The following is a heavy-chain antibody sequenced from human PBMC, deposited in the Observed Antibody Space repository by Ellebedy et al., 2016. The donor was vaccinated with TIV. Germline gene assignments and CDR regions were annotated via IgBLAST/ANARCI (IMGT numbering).Heavy chain of an antibody. V-gene: IGHV3-33*01. D-gene: IGHD2/OR15-2a*01. CDR1: GFTFSSYG. Sequence: GESLKISCAASGFTFSSYGMHWVGQAPGKGLEWVAVIWYDGRNKYYADSVKGRFTISRDNSKNTLYLQMNSLRAEDTAVYYCARDSDYLAGYYYGMDVWGQGTTVTVSS. J-gene: IGHJ6*02. CDR3: ARDSDYLAGYYYGMDV. CDR2: IWYDGRNK.